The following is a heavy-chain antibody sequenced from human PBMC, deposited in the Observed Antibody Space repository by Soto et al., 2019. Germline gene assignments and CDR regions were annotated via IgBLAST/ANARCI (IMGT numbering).Heavy chain of an antibody. V-gene: IGHV3-30*04. D-gene: IGHD2-2*03. Sequence: QVQLVESGGGVVQPGRSLRLSCAASGFSLSDYAMHWVRQAPGKGLEWVALTSSDGSDRYYSDSVKGRFIISRDNSKNTMYRQMNSLRPEETGVYYCAGLGIEAYFDYWGQGNLVTVSS. CDR3: AGLGIEAYFDY. CDR1: GFSLSDYA. J-gene: IGHJ4*02. CDR2: TSSDGSDR.